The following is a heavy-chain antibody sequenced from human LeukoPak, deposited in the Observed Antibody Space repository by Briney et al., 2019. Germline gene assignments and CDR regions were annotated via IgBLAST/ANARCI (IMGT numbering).Heavy chain of an antibody. CDR3: AGDYRLSWFAY. J-gene: IGHJ4*02. CDR1: GFTLSNYA. V-gene: IGHV3-23*01. CDR2: IVSSGGNT. Sequence: PGGSLRLSYAGSGFTLSNYAMSWVRQAPGKGLEWVSSIVSSGGNTFYADSVKGRFTISRDNSKNTLYLQMNSLRAEDTAVYFCAGDYRLSWFAYWGQGTLVTVSS. D-gene: IGHD3-16*02.